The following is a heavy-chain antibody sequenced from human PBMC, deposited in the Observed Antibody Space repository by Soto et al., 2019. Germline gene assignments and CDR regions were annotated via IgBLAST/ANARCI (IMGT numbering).Heavy chain of an antibody. CDR3: ARPRQPRGTVGATSPLDP. J-gene: IGHJ5*02. Sequence: GGSQRLWGAIAGLSVGSNCRSWVRQAPGKGLEWVSVHYSGGRTDYADSGPGRFTISRDKPNTTLYLQKRKGSAEDTAVYFWARPRQPRGTVGATSPLDPSGQGS. CDR2: HYSGGRT. D-gene: IGHD1-26*01. CDR1: GLSVGSNC. V-gene: IGHV3-53*01.